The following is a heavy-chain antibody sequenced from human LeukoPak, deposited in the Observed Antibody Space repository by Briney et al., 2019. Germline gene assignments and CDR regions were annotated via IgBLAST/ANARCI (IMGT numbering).Heavy chain of an antibody. D-gene: IGHD4-17*01. V-gene: IGHV5-51*01. J-gene: IGHJ4*02. Sequence: LGESLKISCKGSEYRFTSYCIAWVRQMPGKGLEWMGIFFPGDSETIYSPSFQGHVTISADKSINTAYLQWSSLKASDTARYCVTSESQTRFDYWGQGTLVIVSS. CDR1: EYRFTSYC. CDR3: TSESQTRFDY. CDR2: FFPGDSET.